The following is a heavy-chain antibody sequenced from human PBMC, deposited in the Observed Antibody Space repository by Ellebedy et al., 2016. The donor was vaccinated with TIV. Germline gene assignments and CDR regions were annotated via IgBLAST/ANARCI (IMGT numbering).Heavy chain of an antibody. CDR1: GFSFSKYY. V-gene: IGHV3-11*03. CDR2: ISRDSSDI. J-gene: IGHJ4*02. CDR3: VRYARLADY. Sequence: GESLKISXVASGFSFSKYYMNWIRQVPGKGLEWLSYISRDSSDINYADSVNGRFTISRDNAKNSLYLQMNSLRAEDTAVYYCVRYARLADYWGQGTLVTV. D-gene: IGHD2-8*01.